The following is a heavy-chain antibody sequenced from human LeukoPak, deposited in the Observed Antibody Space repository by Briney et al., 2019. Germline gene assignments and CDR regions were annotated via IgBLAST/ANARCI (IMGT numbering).Heavy chain of an antibody. Sequence: GGSLRLSCVASGFTFSSYAMSWVRQAPGKGLEWVSGINWNGGSTGYADSVKGRFTISRDNAKNSLYLQMNSLRAEDTALYYCAREVYYYMDVWGKGTTVTVSS. CDR2: INWNGGST. CDR1: GFTFSSYA. CDR3: AREVYYYMDV. J-gene: IGHJ6*03. V-gene: IGHV3-20*04.